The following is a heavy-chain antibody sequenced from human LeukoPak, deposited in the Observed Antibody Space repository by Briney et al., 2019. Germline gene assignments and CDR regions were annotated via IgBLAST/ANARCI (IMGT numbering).Heavy chain of an antibody. J-gene: IGHJ5*02. CDR3: ASVGYSSSSGLDP. CDR1: GFTFSSYS. V-gene: IGHV3-21*01. CDR2: ISSSSSYI. Sequence: PGGSLRLSCAASGFTFSSYSMNWVRQAPGKGLEWASSISSSSSYIYYADSVKGRFTISRDNAKNSLYLQMNSLRAEDTAVYYCASVGYSSSSGLDPWGQGTLVTVSS. D-gene: IGHD6-13*01.